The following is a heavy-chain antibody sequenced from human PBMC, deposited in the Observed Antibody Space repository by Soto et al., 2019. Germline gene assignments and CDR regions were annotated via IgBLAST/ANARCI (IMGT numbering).Heavy chain of an antibody. CDR3: ANERLEEVGTFFEF. D-gene: IGHD6-13*01. Sequence: GGSLRLSCEASGFTFSNYAMSWVRQAPGKGLEWVSGISGSGRDTYYADSVKGRLTISRDNAKNTLFLQMNSLRAEDAASYYSANERLEEVGTFFEFWGHGILATVSS. CDR1: GFTFSNYA. V-gene: IGHV3-23*01. CDR2: ISGSGRDT. J-gene: IGHJ4*01.